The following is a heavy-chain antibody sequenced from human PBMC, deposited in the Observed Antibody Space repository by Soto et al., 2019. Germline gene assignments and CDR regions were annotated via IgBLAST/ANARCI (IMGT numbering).Heavy chain of an antibody. D-gene: IGHD6-13*01. J-gene: IGHJ6*02. CDR2: ISGSGGST. CDR1: GFTFSSYA. V-gene: IGHV3-23*01. Sequence: EVQLLESGGGLVQPGGSLRLSCAASGFTFSSYAMSWVRQAPGKGLEWVSAISGSGGSTYYADSVKGRFTNSSDNSKNTLYLRMNSPRAGDTALYYCAIREGYRRSWGGMDVCGQGTTVTVSS. CDR3: AIREGYRRSWGGMDV.